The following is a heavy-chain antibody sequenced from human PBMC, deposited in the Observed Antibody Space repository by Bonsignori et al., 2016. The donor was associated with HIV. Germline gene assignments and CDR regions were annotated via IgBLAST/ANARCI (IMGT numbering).Heavy chain of an antibody. CDR3: ARLVITGVGGRGFSDY. J-gene: IGHJ4*02. V-gene: IGHV4-61*07. D-gene: IGHD7-27*01. CDR2: IENGGRS. Sequence: WIRQPPGKGLEWLGTIENGGRSSYNPSLKSRLTISGDTSKNQLSLELTSLTAADTAVYYCARLVITGVGGRGFSDYWGQGALVTVSS.